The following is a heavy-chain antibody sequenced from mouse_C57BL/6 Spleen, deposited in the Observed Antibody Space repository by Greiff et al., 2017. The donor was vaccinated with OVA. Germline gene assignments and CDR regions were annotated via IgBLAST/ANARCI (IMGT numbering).Heavy chain of an antibody. CDR3: AGGGGGTGGYYFDY. Sequence: QVQLKESGAELVKPGASVKISCKASGYAFSSYWMNWVKQRPGKGLEWIGQIYPGDGDTNYNGKFKGKATLTADKSSSTAYMQRSSLTSEDSAVYCGAGGGGGTGGYYFDYWGQGTTLTVSS. CDR2: IYPGDGDT. J-gene: IGHJ2*01. CDR1: GYAFSSYW. V-gene: IGHV1-80*01. D-gene: IGHD3-3*01.